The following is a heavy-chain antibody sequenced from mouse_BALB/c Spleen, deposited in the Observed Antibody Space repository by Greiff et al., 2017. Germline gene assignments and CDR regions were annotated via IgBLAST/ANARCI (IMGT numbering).Heavy chain of an antibody. V-gene: IGHV5-4*02. Sequence: EVKLMESGGGLVKPGGSLKLSCAASGFTFSDYYMYWVRQTPEKRLEWVATISDGGSYTYYPDSVKGRFTISRDNAKNNLYLQMSSLKSEDTAMYYCARDYDGGFAYWGQGTLVTVSA. CDR1: GFTFSDYY. J-gene: IGHJ3*01. D-gene: IGHD2-12*01. CDR2: ISDGGSYT. CDR3: ARDYDGGFAY.